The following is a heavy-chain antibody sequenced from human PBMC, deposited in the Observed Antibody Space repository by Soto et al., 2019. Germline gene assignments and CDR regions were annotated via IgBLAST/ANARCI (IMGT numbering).Heavy chain of an antibody. Sequence: VGFLRLSCAASGFAFGSYGRSWVRQAPGKGLEWVSIISDSGGSTHYADAVKGRFTISRDNSKNTLYLQMNSLRAEDTAIYYCAKNVNKRWNDVHSDYWGQGTLVTVSS. CDR2: ISDSGGST. D-gene: IGHD1-1*01. CDR3: AKNVNKRWNDVHSDY. V-gene: IGHV3-23*01. CDR1: GFAFGSYG. J-gene: IGHJ4*02.